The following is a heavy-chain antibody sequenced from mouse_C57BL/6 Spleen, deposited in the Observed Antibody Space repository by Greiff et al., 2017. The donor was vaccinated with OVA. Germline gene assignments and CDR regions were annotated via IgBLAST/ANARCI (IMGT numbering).Heavy chain of an antibody. Sequence: EVKLMESGGGLVKPGGSLKLSCAASGFTFSDYGMHWVRQAPEKGLAWVAYISSGSSTIYYADTVKGRFTISRDNAKNTLFLQMTSLRSEDTAMYYCARPIYDGSSLDYWGQGTTLTVSS. V-gene: IGHV5-17*01. J-gene: IGHJ2*01. D-gene: IGHD1-1*01. CDR3: ARPIYDGSSLDY. CDR1: GFTFSDYG. CDR2: ISSGSSTI.